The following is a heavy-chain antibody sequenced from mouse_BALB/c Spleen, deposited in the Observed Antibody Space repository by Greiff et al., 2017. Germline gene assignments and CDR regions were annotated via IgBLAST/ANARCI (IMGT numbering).Heavy chain of an antibody. CDR2: IYPGSGNT. CDR3: ARKNMGFFDY. CDR1: GYTFTDYY. V-gene: IGHV1-77*01. J-gene: IGHJ2*01. Sequence: VQLQQSGAELARPGASVKLSCKASGYTFTDYYINWVKQRTGQGLEWIGEIYPGSGNTYYNEKFKGKATLTADKSSSTAYMQLSSLTSEDSAVYFCARKNMGFFDYWGQGTTLTVSS.